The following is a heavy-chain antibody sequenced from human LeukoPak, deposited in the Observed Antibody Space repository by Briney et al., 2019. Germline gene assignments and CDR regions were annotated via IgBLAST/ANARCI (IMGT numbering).Heavy chain of an antibody. V-gene: IGHV4-39*01. CDR2: MYNSGST. CDR1: GGSISSSSYY. D-gene: IGHD3-3*01. Sequence: PSETLSLTCTVSGGSISSSSYYWGWIRQPPGKGLGLIGGMYNSGSTYYNPSLKSRVTISVDTSKNQFSLKLSSVTAADTAVYYCARQPPNDFWSGPGGYFDYWGQGTLVTVSS. J-gene: IGHJ4*02. CDR3: ARQPPNDFWSGPGGYFDY.